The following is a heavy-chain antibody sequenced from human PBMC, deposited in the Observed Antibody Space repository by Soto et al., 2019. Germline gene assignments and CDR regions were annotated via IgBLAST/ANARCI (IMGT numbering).Heavy chain of an antibody. Sequence: QVQLVQSGAEVKKPGSSVKVSCKASGGTFSSYSITWVRQAPGQGLEWMGRLIPIIGEANYAHKFQGRVTITADKSTSTAYMELSSLRSEDTAVYYCARGSYYYDSSGYYLRDWFDPWGQGTLVTVSS. CDR1: GGTFSSYS. D-gene: IGHD3-22*01. V-gene: IGHV1-69*08. CDR3: ARGSYYYDSSGYYLRDWFDP. CDR2: LIPIIGEA. J-gene: IGHJ5*02.